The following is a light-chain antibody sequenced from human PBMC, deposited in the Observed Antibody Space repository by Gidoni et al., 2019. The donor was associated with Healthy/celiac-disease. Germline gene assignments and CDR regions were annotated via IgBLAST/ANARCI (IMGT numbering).Light chain of an antibody. Sequence: DIQMTQSPSSLSASVGDRVTITRRASQIISSYLNWYQQKQGKAPKLLIYAASSLQSGVPSRFSGSGSGTDFTLTISSLQPEDFATYYCQQSYSTPYFGPGTKVDIK. CDR2: AAS. CDR3: QQSYSTPY. CDR1: QIISSY. J-gene: IGKJ3*01. V-gene: IGKV1-39*01.